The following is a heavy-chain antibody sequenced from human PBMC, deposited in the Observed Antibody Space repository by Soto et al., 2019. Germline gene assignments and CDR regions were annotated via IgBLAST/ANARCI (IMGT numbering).Heavy chain of an antibody. D-gene: IGHD1-26*01. V-gene: IGHV4-59*08. CDR2: IYYSGTT. J-gene: IGHJ6*02. CDR3: ARQSGGYYYYGMDV. CDR1: GGCIIDYY. Sequence: PSETLSLTCTVSGGCIIDYYWSWIRQPPGKGLEWIGYIYYSGTTDYSPSLKSRVTISVDTSKNQFSLKLSSVTAADSAIYYCARQSGGYYYYGMDVWGQGTTVTVSS.